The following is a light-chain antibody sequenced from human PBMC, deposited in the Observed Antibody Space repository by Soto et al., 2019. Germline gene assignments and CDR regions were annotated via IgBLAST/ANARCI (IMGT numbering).Light chain of an antibody. CDR3: QQYGNSLPWT. Sequence: EIVLTQSPGTLSLSPGERATLSCRASQSVSHNYLGWYQQKPGQAPRLLVYGASRSATGIPDIFSGSGSGTYLALSISGLGAEDFAVYYCQQYGNSLPWTFGQGTKVEIK. CDR2: GAS. CDR1: QSVSHNY. J-gene: IGKJ1*01. V-gene: IGKV3-20*01.